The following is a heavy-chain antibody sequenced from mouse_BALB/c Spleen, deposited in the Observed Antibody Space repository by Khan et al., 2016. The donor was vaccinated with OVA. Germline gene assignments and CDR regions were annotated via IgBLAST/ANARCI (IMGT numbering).Heavy chain of an antibody. J-gene: IGHJ2*01. Sequence: QVQLQQSGAELVKAGASVKMSCKASGYTFTSYWMHWVKQRLGQGLEWFAETIPTNGRTYYNEKFKSKATLTVDKSSSTAYMLLRGPTFEDSAVYYSARINKIVASDGDYWGEGTTLTVSS. V-gene: IGHV1S81*02. D-gene: IGHD1-1*01. CDR3: ARINKIVASDGDY. CDR2: TIPTNGRT. CDR1: GYTFTSYW.